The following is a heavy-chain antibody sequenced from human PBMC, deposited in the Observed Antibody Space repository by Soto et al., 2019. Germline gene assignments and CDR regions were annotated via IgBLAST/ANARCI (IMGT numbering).Heavy chain of an antibody. CDR2: ISYDGSNK. D-gene: IGHD6-19*01. CDR1: GFTFSSYA. V-gene: IGHV3-30-3*01. CDR3: ARTLPAGIAVAGRPGY. J-gene: IGHJ4*02. Sequence: QVQLVESGGGVVQPGRSLRLSCAASGFTFSSYAMHWVRQAPGKGLEWVAVISYDGSNKYYADSVKGRFTISRDNSKNTLYLQMNSLRAEDTAVYYCARTLPAGIAVAGRPGYWGQGTLVTVSS.